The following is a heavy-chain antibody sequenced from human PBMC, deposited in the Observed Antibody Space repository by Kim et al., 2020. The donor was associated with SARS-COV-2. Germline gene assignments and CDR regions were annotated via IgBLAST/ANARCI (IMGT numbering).Heavy chain of an antibody. CDR3: AHRRSRSWYNSNWFDP. CDR1: GFSLSTSGVG. D-gene: IGHD6-13*01. CDR2: IYWDDDK. V-gene: IGHV2-5*02. J-gene: IGHJ5*02. Sequence: SGPTLVNPTQTLTLTCTFSGFSLSTSGVGVGWIRQPPGKALEWLALIYWDDDKRYSPSLKSRLTVTKDTSKNQVVLTMTNMDPVDTATYYCAHRRSRSWYNSNWFDPWGQGTLVTVSS.